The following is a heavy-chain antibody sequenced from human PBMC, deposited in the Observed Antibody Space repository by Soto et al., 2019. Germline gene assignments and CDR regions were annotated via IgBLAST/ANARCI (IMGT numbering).Heavy chain of an antibody. J-gene: IGHJ4*02. CDR2: IWYDGSNK. CDR3: ARDAGAMGCSGGSCSFDY. D-gene: IGHD2-15*01. V-gene: IGHV3-33*01. Sequence: QVQLVESGGGVVQPGRSLRLSCAASGFTFSSYGMHWVRQAPGKGLEWVAGIWYDGSNKYYADSVKGRFTISRDNSKNTLYLQMNSLRAGDTAVYYCARDAGAMGCSGGSCSFDYWGQGTLVTVSS. CDR1: GFTFSSYG.